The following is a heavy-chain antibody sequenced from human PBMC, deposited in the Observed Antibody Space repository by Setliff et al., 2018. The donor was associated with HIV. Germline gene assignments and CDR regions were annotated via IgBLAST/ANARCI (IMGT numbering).Heavy chain of an antibody. CDR3: AKDKGQKYADY. CDR1: GLTFSNCG. D-gene: IGHD3-10*01. V-gene: IGHV3-30*02. CDR2: IRSDGSNK. J-gene: IGHJ4*02. Sequence: GESLKISCATSGLTFSNCGMHWVRQAPGKGLEWVASIRSDGSNKYYADSVKGRFTISRDDSKNTLYLQMNSLRAEDTAVYYCAKDKGQKYADYLGQGTVVTV.